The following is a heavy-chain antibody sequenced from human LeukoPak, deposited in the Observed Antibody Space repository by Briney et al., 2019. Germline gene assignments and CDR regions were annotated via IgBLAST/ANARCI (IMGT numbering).Heavy chain of an antibody. D-gene: IGHD3-22*01. V-gene: IGHV3-23*01. Sequence: GGSLRLSCAVSGITLSISGMSWVRQAPGKGLEWVAGISDSGGSTSYADSVKGRFTISRDNPKNTLYLQMNSLRAEDTAVYFCAKRGVVIRVILVGFHTEAYYFDSWGQGALVTVSS. CDR1: GITLSISG. J-gene: IGHJ4*02. CDR3: AKRGVVIRVILVGFHTEAYYFDS. CDR2: ISDSGGST.